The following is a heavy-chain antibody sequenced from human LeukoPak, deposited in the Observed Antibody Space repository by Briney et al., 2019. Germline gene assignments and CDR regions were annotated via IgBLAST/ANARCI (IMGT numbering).Heavy chain of an antibody. Sequence: PSETLSLTCTVSGGSISSGSYYWSWIRQPAGKGLEWIGRIYTSGSTNYNPSLKSRVTISVDTSKNQFSLKLSSVTAADTAVYYCARDIETTVNHYYYYYMDVWGKGTTVTISS. CDR1: GGSISSGSYY. V-gene: IGHV4-61*02. J-gene: IGHJ6*03. CDR3: ARDIETTVNHYYYYYMDV. D-gene: IGHD4-17*01. CDR2: IYTSGST.